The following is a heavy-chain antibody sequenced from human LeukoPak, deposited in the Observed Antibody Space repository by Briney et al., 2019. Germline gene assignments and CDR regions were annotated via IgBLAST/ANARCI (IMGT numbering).Heavy chain of an antibody. Sequence: PSETLSLTCTVSGASISSYYWSWIRQPPGKGLEWIGYIYYSGSTNYNPSLKSRVTISVDTSKNQFSLKLSSVTAADTAVYHCARVDPDSSSTLEVFDYWGQGTLVTVSS. V-gene: IGHV4-59*01. J-gene: IGHJ4*02. D-gene: IGHD6-6*01. CDR1: GASISSYY. CDR2: IYYSGST. CDR3: ARVDPDSSSTLEVFDY.